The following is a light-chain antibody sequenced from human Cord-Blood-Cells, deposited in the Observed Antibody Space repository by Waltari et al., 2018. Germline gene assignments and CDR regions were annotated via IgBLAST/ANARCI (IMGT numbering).Light chain of an antibody. CDR2: AAS. CDR1: QSISSY. CDR3: QQSYSTPT. J-gene: IGKJ1*01. Sequence: DIQMTQSPSSLSASVGDRVTITCRASQSISSYLNWYQQKPGKAPKLLIYAASSLESGVPSRVRGSGSGTDFTLTISSLQPEDFATYYCQQSYSTPTFGQGTKVEIK. V-gene: IGKV1-39*01.